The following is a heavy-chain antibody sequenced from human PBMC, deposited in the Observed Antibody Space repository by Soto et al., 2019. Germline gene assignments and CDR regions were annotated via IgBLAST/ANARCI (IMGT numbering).Heavy chain of an antibody. D-gene: IGHD4-17*01. CDR1: GGSVTNSSYY. CDR2: VYYGGRS. Sequence: SETLSLTCTVSGGSVTNSSYYWGWIRQSPGKGLEWIGSVYYGGRSYSKSSVKSRVTISVDTSKNRFSLSLNSVTASDTAVYFCVSQRTTVPTQAYFDYWGPGALDTVSS. CDR3: VSQRTTVPTQAYFDY. V-gene: IGHV4-39*01. J-gene: IGHJ4*02.